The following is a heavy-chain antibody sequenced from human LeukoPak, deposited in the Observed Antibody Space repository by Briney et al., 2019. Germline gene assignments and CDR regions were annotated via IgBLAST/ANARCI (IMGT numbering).Heavy chain of an antibody. Sequence: PGGSLRLSCAASEFTFSSHWMSWVRQAPGKGLEWVANIKEDGSEEYYVDSVKGRFTISRDNAKNSLYLQMNSLRAEDTAVYYCCRRWLNYYYYGMDVWGQGTTVTVSS. J-gene: IGHJ6*02. D-gene: IGHD5-18*01. V-gene: IGHV3-7*01. CDR2: IKEDGSEE. CDR1: EFTFSSHW. CDR3: CRRWLNYYYYGMDV.